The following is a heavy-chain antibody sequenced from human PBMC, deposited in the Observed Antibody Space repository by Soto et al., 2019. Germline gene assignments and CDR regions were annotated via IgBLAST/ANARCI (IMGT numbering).Heavy chain of an antibody. CDR3: AKVTRDSSSLRGGYFDY. J-gene: IGHJ4*03. Sequence: VGSLRLSCAASGFTFSSYAMSWVRQAPGKGLEWVAAISGSGDGTYHADSVKGRFTISRDNSKNTLYLQMNSLRAEDRAVYYCAKVTRDSSSLRGGYFDYWGQGALVTVSS. V-gene: IGHV3-23*01. D-gene: IGHD6-13*01. CDR1: GFTFSSYA. CDR2: ISGSGDGT.